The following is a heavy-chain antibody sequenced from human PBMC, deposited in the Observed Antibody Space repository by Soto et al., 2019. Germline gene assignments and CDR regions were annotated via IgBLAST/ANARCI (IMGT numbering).Heavy chain of an antibody. CDR2: IYHSGST. D-gene: IGHD4-17*01. CDR1: CYSITSGYY. CDR3: ARDSYGGNSDFDI. Sequence: PSETLSLTRTVSCYSITSGYYWGWIRQPPGKGLEWIGSIYHSGSTYYNPSLKSRVTISVDTSNNQFSLKLSSVTAADTAVYYCARDSYGGNSDFDIWGQGTMVTVSS. J-gene: IGHJ3*02. V-gene: IGHV4-38-2*02.